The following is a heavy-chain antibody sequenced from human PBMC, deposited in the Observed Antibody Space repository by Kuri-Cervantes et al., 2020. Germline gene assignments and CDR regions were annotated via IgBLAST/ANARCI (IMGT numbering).Heavy chain of an antibody. CDR1: GFTFNSYG. D-gene: IGHD3-10*01. Sequence: GGSLRLSCAASGFTFNSYGMHWVRQAPGKGLEWVAVISYDGSNKYYADSVKGRFTISRDNSKNTVSLQMNSLSAEDTAVYYCTREGRGSTSQWAFDFWGQGTLVTVSS. CDR2: ISYDGSNK. J-gene: IGHJ4*02. V-gene: IGHV3-30*03. CDR3: TREGRGSTSQWAFDF.